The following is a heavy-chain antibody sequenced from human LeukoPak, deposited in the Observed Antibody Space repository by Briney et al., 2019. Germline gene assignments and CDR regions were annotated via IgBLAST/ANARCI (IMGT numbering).Heavy chain of an antibody. D-gene: IGHD5-18*01. CDR2: INSDGSST. CDR1: GFTFSSYW. CDR3: ARASGYSYEDYFDY. Sequence: GGSLRLSCAASGFTFSSYWMHWVRHAPGKGLVWVSRINSDGSSTSYADSVKGQFTISRDNAKNTLYLQMNSLRAEDTAVYYCARASGYSYEDYFDYWGQGTLVTVSS. V-gene: IGHV3-74*01. J-gene: IGHJ4*02.